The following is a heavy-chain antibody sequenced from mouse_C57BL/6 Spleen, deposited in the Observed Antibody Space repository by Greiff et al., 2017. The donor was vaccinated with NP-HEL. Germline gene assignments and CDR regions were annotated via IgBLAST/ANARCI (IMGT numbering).Heavy chain of an antibody. Sequence: VQLQQSGPELVKPGASVKMSCTASGYTFTDYNMHWVKQSHGKSLEWIGYINPNNGGTSSNQQFKGKATLTVNKSSSTAYLELRSLTSEDSAVYYCARGLGLRLRAYWGQGTLVTVSA. J-gene: IGHJ3*01. CDR1: GYTFTDYN. CDR2: INPNNGGT. V-gene: IGHV1-22*01. D-gene: IGHD2-4*01. CDR3: ARGLGLRLRAY.